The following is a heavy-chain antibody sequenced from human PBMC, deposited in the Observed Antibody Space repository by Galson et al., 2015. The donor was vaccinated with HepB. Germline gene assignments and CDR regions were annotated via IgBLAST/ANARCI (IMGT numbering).Heavy chain of an antibody. CDR3: ARELEMATTWDWFDP. J-gene: IGHJ5*02. Sequence: SETLSLTCTVSGGSISSYYWSWIRQPAGKGLEWIGRIYTSGSTNYNPSLKSRVTMSVDTSKNQFSLKLSSVTAADTAVYYCARELEMATTWDWFDPWGQGTLVTVSS. CDR1: GGSISSYY. CDR2: IYTSGST. V-gene: IGHV4-4*07. D-gene: IGHD5-24*01.